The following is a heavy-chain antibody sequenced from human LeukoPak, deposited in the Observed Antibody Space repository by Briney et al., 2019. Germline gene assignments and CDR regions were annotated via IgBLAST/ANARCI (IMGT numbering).Heavy chain of an antibody. CDR1: GFTFSSYG. CDR2: ISYDGSNK. CDR3: AMFSGPEFGY. V-gene: IGHV3-30*03. J-gene: IGHJ4*02. Sequence: GGSLRLSCAASGFTFSSYGMHWVRQAPGKGLEWVAVISYDGSNKYYADSVKGRFTISRDNSKNTLYLQMNSLRAEDTAVYYCAMFSGPEFGYWGQGTLVTVSS. D-gene: IGHD2-8*02.